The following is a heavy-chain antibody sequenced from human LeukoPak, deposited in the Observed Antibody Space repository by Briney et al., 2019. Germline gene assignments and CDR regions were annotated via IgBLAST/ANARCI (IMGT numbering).Heavy chain of an antibody. CDR2: INLNSGGT. CDR3: TRSWIQLWTPDFDH. V-gene: IGHV1-2*06. CDR1: GYTFSGHY. J-gene: IGHJ4*02. Sequence: ASVKVSCKASGYTFSGHYLHWVRQAPGQGLEWMGRINLNSGGTKYAQKFHNRVTMTSDTSVSTAYMELNGLRSDDTAIYYCTRSWIQLWTPDFDHWGQGTLVTVSS. D-gene: IGHD5-18*01.